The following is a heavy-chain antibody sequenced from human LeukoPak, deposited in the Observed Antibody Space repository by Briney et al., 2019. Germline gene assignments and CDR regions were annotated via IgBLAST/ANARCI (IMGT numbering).Heavy chain of an antibody. CDR2: INPNSGGT. CDR3: ARVPVFYCSTTSCYNFDY. CDR1: GFTFTTYG. Sequence: ASVKVSCKASGFTFTTYGISWVRQAPGQGLEWMGWINPNSGGTNYAQKFQGRVTMTRDTSISTAYMELSRLRSDDTAVYYCARVPVFYCSTTSCYNFDYWGQGTLVTVSS. D-gene: IGHD2-2*02. J-gene: IGHJ4*02. V-gene: IGHV1-2*02.